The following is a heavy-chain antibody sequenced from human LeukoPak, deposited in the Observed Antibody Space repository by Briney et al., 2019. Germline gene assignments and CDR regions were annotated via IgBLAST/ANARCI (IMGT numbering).Heavy chain of an antibody. Sequence: GGSLRLSCAASGFTFSSYAMSWVRQAPGKXLDWVSAISGSGGSTYYADSVKGRFTISRDNSKNTLYLQMNSLRAEDTAVYYCAKDLPWLVRDPYNRLDPWGQGTLVTVSS. CDR1: GFTFSSYA. J-gene: IGHJ5*02. D-gene: IGHD6-19*01. CDR2: ISGSGGST. CDR3: AKDLPWLVRDPYNRLDP. V-gene: IGHV3-23*01.